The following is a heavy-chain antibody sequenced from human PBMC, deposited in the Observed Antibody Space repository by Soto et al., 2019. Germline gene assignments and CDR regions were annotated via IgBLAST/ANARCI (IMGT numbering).Heavy chain of an antibody. D-gene: IGHD1-26*01. Sequence: QVQLQASGPGLVKPSDTLSLTCAVSGYSISSSNWCGWIRQPPGKGLEWIGYIYYSGTTYYNPSLKSRVTMSVDTSKNQFSLTLTSVTAVDTAVYYCARREIQGPIDYWGQGNLVTVAS. V-gene: IGHV4-28*01. CDR3: ARREIQGPIDY. CDR2: IYYSGTT. CDR1: GYSISSSNW. J-gene: IGHJ4*02.